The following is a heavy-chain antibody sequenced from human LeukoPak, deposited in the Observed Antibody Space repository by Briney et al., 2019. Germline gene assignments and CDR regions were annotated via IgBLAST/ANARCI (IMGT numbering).Heavy chain of an antibody. V-gene: IGHV3-30*02. CDR3: AKDHDLGKWLRLFDY. CDR2: IRYDGSNK. CDR1: GFTFSSYG. Sequence: PGGSLRLSCAASGFTFSSYGMHWVRQAPGKGLEWVAFIRYDGSNKYYADSVKGRFTISRDNSKNTLYLQMNSLRAEDTAAYYCAKDHDLGKWLRLFDYWGQGTLVTVSS. D-gene: IGHD5-12*01. J-gene: IGHJ4*02.